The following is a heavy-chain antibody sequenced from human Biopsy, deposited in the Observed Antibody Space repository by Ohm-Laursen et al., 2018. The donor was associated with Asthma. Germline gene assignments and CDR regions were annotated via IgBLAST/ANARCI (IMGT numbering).Heavy chain of an antibody. CDR1: GFSFSTYGVG. CDR3: TRHNDY. Sequence: TQTLTLTCTFSGFSFSTYGVGVGWIRQSPGKALEWLARIDWEEDKFYSTSLRTRLTISKGSSEDQVVLTMTNMGPVDTATYYCTRHNDYWGPGILVTVSS. J-gene: IGHJ4*02. D-gene: IGHD1-14*01. V-gene: IGHV2-70*04. CDR2: IDWEEDK.